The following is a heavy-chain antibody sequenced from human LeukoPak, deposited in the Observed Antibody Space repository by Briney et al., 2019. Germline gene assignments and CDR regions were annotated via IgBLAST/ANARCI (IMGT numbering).Heavy chain of an antibody. CDR3: ARASYYYGSGSYYNDAFDI. D-gene: IGHD3-10*01. CDR1: GGTFSSYA. CDR2: IIPIFGTA. V-gene: IGHV1-69*01. Sequence: SVKVSCKASGGTFSSYAISWVRQAPGQGLEWTGGIIPIFGTANYAQKFQGRVTITADESTSTAYMELSSLRSEDTAVYYCARASYYYGSGSYYNDAFDIWGQGTMVTVSS. J-gene: IGHJ3*02.